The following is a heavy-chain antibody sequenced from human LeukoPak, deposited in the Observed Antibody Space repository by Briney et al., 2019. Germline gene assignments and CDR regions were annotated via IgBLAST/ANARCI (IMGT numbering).Heavy chain of an antibody. CDR2: IYYSGST. D-gene: IGHD6-13*01. CDR1: GGSISSYY. J-gene: IGHJ4*02. V-gene: IGHV4-59*01. CDR3: ARGDERIAAAGTFDY. Sequence: PSETLSLTCTVSGGSISSYYWSWIRQPPGKGLEWIGYIYYSGSTNYNPSLKSRVTISVDTSKNQFSLKLSSVTAADTAVYYCARGDERIAAAGTFDYWGQGTLVTVSS.